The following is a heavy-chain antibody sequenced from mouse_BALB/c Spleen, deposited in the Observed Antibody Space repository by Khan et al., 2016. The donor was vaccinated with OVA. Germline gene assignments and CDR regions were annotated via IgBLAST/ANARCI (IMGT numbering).Heavy chain of an antibody. J-gene: IGHJ2*01. D-gene: IGHD1-1*01. CDR1: GYSITSDYA. CDR3: ARVYGRDFDY. CDR2: ISYSGNT. V-gene: IGHV3-2*02. Sequence: VQLKESGPGLVKPSQSLSLICTVTGYSITSDYAWNWIRQFPGNKLEWMGFISYSGNTNYNPSLKSRISITRDTSKNQFFLQLNSVTTEDTATYYCARVYGRDFDYWGQGTTLTVSS.